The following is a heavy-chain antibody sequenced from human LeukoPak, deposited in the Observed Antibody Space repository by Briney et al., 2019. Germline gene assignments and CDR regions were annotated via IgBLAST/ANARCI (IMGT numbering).Heavy chain of an antibody. D-gene: IGHD1-7*01. J-gene: IGHJ6*02. CDR3: VRNNWNSVYYGMDV. CDR2: VNSDGSDT. CDR1: RGFTFSSNW. V-gene: IGHV3-74*01. Sequence: GGSLRLSCAASRGFTFSSNWMYWVRQAPGKGLVRVSRVNSDGSDTAYADSVKGRFTISRDNVNNILHLQMNSLRAEDTAVYYCVRNNWNSVYYGMDVWGQGTTVTVSS.